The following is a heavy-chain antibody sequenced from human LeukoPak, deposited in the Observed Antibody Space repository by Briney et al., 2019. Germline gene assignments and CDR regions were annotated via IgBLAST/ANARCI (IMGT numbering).Heavy chain of an antibody. Sequence: PSQTLSPTCTVSGGSLSSGGYYWSWIRQHPGKGLEWIGYIYYSGSTYYNPSLKSRVTISVDTSKNQFSLKLSSVTAADTAVYYCAREGRYCSGGSCYPYYFDYWGQGTLVTVSS. CDR2: IYYSGST. D-gene: IGHD2-15*01. J-gene: IGHJ4*02. CDR1: GGSLSSGGYY. V-gene: IGHV4-31*03. CDR3: AREGRYCSGGSCYPYYFDY.